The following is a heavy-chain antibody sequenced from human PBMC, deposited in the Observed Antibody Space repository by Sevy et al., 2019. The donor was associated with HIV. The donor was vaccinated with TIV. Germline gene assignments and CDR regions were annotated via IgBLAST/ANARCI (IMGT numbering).Heavy chain of an antibody. CDR1: GYSITSGYL. J-gene: IGHJ4*02. Sequence: SENLSLTCAVSGYSITSGYLWGWIRQPPGKGLEWIGSVFHSGSTYYNPSLNIRVIISVDTSKNEFSLILNSVTAADTAVYYCARHSHGSGTYYVPFNSWGQGILVTVSS. CDR3: ARHSHGSGTYYVPFNS. CDR2: VFHSGST. D-gene: IGHD3-10*01. V-gene: IGHV4-38-2*01.